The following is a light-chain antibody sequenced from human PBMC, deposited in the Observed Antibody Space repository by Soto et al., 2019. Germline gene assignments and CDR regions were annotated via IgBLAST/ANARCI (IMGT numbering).Light chain of an antibody. CDR2: DAS. CDR3: HQYNHWPIS. V-gene: IGKV3-15*01. CDR1: QSVSTN. Sequence: EIVMTHSPATLSVSPGERATLSCRASQSVSTNLAWYQQKPGQAPRLLIYDASTRATGLPARFSGSGSGTEFTLTISSLQSDYFGGYYCHQYNHWPISFGQGTRLEI. J-gene: IGKJ5*01.